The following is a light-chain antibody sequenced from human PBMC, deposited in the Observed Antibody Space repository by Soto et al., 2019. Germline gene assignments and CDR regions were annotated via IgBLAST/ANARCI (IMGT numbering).Light chain of an antibody. CDR2: GAS. J-gene: IGKJ3*01. Sequence: DIVMTQSPATLSVSPGERATLSCRASQSLRDNLAWYQQKPGQGPLLLIYGASTRATGILARFSGSGSGTEFTLTISSLQSEDFAVYYCQQYYDWPLTFGPGTKVDIK. CDR3: QQYYDWPLT. V-gene: IGKV3-15*01. CDR1: QSLRDN.